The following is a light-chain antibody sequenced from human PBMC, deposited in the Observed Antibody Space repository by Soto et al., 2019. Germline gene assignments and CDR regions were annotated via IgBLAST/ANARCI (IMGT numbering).Light chain of an antibody. CDR2: GAS. CDR1: QSVSSN. CDR3: QQYNNWPPTWT. J-gene: IGKJ1*01. V-gene: IGKV3-15*01. Sequence: EIVMTQSPATLSVSPGERATLSCRASQSVSSNLAWYQQKPGQAPRLLIYGASTRATGIPARFSGSGSGTEFTLTISSLQSEDFAVYYCQQYNNWPPTWTFGQGTKVEIE.